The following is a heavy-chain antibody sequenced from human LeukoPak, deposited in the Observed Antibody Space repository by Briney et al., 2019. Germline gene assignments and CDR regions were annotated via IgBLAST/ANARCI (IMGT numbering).Heavy chain of an antibody. Sequence: SQTLSLTCTVSGGSISSGSYYWSWIRQPAGKGLEWIGRIYTSGSTNYNPSLKSRVTISVDTSKNQFSLKLSSVTAADTAVYYCARIDILTSYFNYWGQGTLVTVSS. CDR1: GGSISSGSYY. D-gene: IGHD3-9*01. J-gene: IGHJ4*02. CDR2: IYTSGST. V-gene: IGHV4-61*02. CDR3: ARIDILTSYFNY.